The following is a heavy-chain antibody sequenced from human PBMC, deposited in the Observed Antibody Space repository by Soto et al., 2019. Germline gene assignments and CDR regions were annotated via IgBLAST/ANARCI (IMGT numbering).Heavy chain of an antibody. V-gene: IGHV4-34*01. J-gene: IGHJ3*02. Sequence: KPSETLSLTCAVYGGSFSGYYWSWIRQPPGKGLEWIGEINHSGSTNYNPSLKSRVTISVDTSKNQFSLKLSSVTAADTAVYYCAREMAVVAATLAFDIWGQGTMVTVSS. D-gene: IGHD2-15*01. CDR3: AREMAVVAATLAFDI. CDR1: GGSFSGYY. CDR2: INHSGST.